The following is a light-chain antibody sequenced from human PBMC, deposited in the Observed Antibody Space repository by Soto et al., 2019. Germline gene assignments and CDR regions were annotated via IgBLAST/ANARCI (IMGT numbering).Light chain of an antibody. V-gene: IGLV2-23*01. J-gene: IGLJ2*01. Sequence: QSALTQPASVSGSPGQSITISCTGTSNDIGNSNLVSWYQQHPDRAPKLLIYEDTKRPSGISDRFSGSTSGNTASLTISGLRAEDGAIYHCSSYAGFNILGAGTKLTVL. CDR2: EDT. CDR3: SSYAGFNI. CDR1: SNDIGNSNL.